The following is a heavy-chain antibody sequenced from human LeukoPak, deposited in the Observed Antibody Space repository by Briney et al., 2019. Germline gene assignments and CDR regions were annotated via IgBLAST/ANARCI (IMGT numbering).Heavy chain of an antibody. CDR2: ISSSSSYT. J-gene: IGHJ4*02. CDR1: GFTFSDYY. V-gene: IGHV3-11*03. D-gene: IGHD1-26*01. Sequence: GGSLRLSCAASGFTFSDYYMSWIGQAPGKGLQWVSYISSSSSYTNYADSVKGRFTISRDNDKNSLYLQMNSLRAEDTAVYYCARIPLVGATTSLYFDYWGQGTLVTVSS. CDR3: ARIPLVGATTSLYFDY.